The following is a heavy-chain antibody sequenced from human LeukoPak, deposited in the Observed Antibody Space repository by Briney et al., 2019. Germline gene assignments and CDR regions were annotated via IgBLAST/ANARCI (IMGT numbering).Heavy chain of an antibody. D-gene: IGHD6-13*01. CDR3: ARGSTEGYSSSRGGWFDP. Sequence: ASVKLSCKASGYTFTGYYMHWVRQAPGQGLEWMGWINPNSGGTNYAQKFQGRVTMTRDTSISTAYMELSRLRSDDTAVYYCARGSTEGYSSSRGGWFDPWGQGTLVTVSS. J-gene: IGHJ5*02. CDR1: GYTFTGYY. V-gene: IGHV1-2*02. CDR2: INPNSGGT.